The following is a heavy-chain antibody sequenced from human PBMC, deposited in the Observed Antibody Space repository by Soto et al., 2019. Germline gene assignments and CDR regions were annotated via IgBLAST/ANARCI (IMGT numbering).Heavy chain of an antibody. J-gene: IGHJ4*02. CDR3: ARDLRGYSRYDYLDY. D-gene: IGHD5-12*01. CDR2: SYYTGSS. CDR1: GGSISSGGYY. V-gene: IGHV4-31*03. Sequence: SETLSLTCTVSGGSISSGGYYWSWIRQHPGKGLEWVGYSYYTGSSYYNPSLKSRVTISVDASKNQLSLRLASVTAADTAVYYCARDLRGYSRYDYLDYWGQGIPVTSPQ.